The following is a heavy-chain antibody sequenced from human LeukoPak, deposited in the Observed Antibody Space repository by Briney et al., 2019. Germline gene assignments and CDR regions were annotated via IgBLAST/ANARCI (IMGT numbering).Heavy chain of an antibody. Sequence: SETLSLTCTVSGDSISSYYWTWIRQPAGKGLEWVGRISGSGSTNYNPSLKSRVTMSVDTSKNKFSLKLNSVTAADTAVYYCARGLNPSFNWFDPWGQGTLVTVSS. D-gene: IGHD2-8*01. CDR3: ARGLNPSFNWFDP. CDR2: ISGSGST. J-gene: IGHJ5*02. V-gene: IGHV4-4*07. CDR1: GDSISSYY.